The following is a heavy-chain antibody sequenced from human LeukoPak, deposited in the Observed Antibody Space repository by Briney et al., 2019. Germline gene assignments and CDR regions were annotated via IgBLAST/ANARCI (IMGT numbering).Heavy chain of an antibody. D-gene: IGHD5-24*01. CDR1: GFTFSSHG. CDR2: ISPNGVIT. CDR3: AKDDAWLQFGD. J-gene: IGHJ4*02. Sequence: SGGSLRLSCAASGFTFSSHGMNWVRQAPGKGLEWVSGISPNGVITYYADSVKGRFTISRDNPKGTVYLQMNSLRPEDTAVYYCAKDDAWLQFGDWGRGTLVTVSS. V-gene: IGHV3-23*01.